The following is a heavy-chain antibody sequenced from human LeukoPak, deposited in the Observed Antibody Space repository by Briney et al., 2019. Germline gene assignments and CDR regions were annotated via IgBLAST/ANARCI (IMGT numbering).Heavy chain of an antibody. CDR2: ISAYNGNT. V-gene: IGHV1-18*01. J-gene: IGHJ1*01. Sequence: ASVKVSCKASGYTFISYGISWVRQAPGQGLEWMGWISAYNGNTNYAQRLQGRVTMTTDTSTSTAYMELRSLRSDDTAVYYCARGGPVAATHKYFQYWGQGTLVTVSS. CDR1: GYTFISYG. D-gene: IGHD6-19*01. CDR3: ARGGPVAATHKYFQY.